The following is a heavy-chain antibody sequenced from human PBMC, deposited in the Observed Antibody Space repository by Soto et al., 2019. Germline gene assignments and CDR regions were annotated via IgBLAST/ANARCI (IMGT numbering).Heavy chain of an antibody. J-gene: IGHJ6*02. D-gene: IGHD6-6*01. CDR2: IIPIFGTA. CDR1: GGTFSSYA. CDR3: ARDPKIEYSRSYAGGSYYYYGMDV. Sequence: QVQLVQSGAEVKKPGSSVKVSCKASGGTFSSYAISWVRQAPGQGLEWMGGIIPIFGTANYAQKFQGRVTITADESTSTAYMELSSLRSEDTAVYYCARDPKIEYSRSYAGGSYYYYGMDVWGQGTTVTVSS. V-gene: IGHV1-69*01.